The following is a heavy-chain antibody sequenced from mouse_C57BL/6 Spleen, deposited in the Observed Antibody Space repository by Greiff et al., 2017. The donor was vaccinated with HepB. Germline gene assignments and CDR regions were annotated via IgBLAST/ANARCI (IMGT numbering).Heavy chain of an antibody. J-gene: IGHJ2*01. V-gene: IGHV1-59*01. CDR1: GYTFTSYW. CDR2: IDPSDSYT. CDR3: AGGGGFDY. Sequence: VQLQQPGAELVRPGTSVKLSCKASGYTFTSYWMHWVKQRPGQGLEWIGVIDPSDSYTNYNQKFKGKATLTVDTSCSTAYMQLSSLTSEDSAVYYSAGGGGFDYWGQGTTLTVSS.